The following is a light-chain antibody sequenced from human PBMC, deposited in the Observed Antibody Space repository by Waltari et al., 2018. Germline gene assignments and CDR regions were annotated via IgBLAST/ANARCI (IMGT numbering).Light chain of an antibody. V-gene: IGLV1-47*01. J-gene: IGLJ2*01. CDR1: NSNIGSHD. CDR3: AAWDDSLTIL. CDR2: END. Sequence: QSVLSQPPSVSGTPGQRVSISCSGSNSNIGSHDVYWFQQLPGTAPKRFIYENDERPSGVPGRFSGSKSGTSASLTISGLRSEDEADYFCAAWDDSLTILFGGGTKVTVL.